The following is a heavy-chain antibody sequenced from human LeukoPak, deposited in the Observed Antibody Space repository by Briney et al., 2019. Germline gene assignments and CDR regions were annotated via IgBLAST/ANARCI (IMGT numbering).Heavy chain of an antibody. V-gene: IGHV3-33*01. CDR2: IWYDGSNK. CDR3: ARDIAVAGDAFDI. J-gene: IGHJ3*02. D-gene: IGHD6-19*01. Sequence: PGGSLRLSCAASGFTFSSYGMHWVRQAPGKGLEWVAVIWYDGSNKYYADSVKGRFTISRDNSKNTLYLQMNSLRAEDTAVYYCARDIAVAGDAFDIWGQGTMVTVSS. CDR1: GFTFSSYG.